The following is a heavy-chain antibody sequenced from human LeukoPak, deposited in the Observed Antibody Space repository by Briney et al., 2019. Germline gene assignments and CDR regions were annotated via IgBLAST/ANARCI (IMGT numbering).Heavy chain of an antibody. CDR1: GGSINSYY. D-gene: IGHD3-10*01. CDR2: IYYSGST. Sequence: SETLSLTCTVSGGSINSYYWSWIRQPPGKGLEWIGYIYYSGSTNYNPSLKSRVTISVDTSKNQFSLKLSSVTAADTAIYYCARGGYYGSGNDFRFDPWGQGTLVTVSS. J-gene: IGHJ5*02. CDR3: ARGGYYGSGNDFRFDP. V-gene: IGHV4-59*01.